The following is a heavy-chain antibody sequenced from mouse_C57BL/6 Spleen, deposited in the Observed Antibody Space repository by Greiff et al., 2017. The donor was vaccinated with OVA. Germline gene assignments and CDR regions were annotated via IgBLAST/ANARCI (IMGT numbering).Heavy chain of an antibody. J-gene: IGHJ4*01. D-gene: IGHD1-1*02. CDR1: GYTFTSYG. CDR2: IYPRSGNT. V-gene: IGHV1-81*01. CDR3: ARRGDYAYAMDY. Sequence: VKLQESGAELARPGASVKLSCKASGYTFTSYGISWVKQRTGQGLEWIGEIYPRSGNTYYNEKFKGKATLTADKSSSTAYMELRSLTSEDSAVYFCARRGDYAYAMDYWGQGTSVTVSS.